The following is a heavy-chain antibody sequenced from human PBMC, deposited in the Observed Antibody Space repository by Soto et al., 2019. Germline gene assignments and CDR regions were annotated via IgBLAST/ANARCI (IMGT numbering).Heavy chain of an antibody. Sequence: QAQVVQSGAEVKKPGASVKVSCKASGYNFINYYMHLVRQAPGQGLEWMGRINPSGGSTDYAQKFQGRVTMTSDTSTSTVYMELSSLRSEDTAVYYCARGGDFVDLWGQGTMVTVSS. CDR3: ARGGDFVDL. D-gene: IGHD3-10*01. V-gene: IGHV1-46*01. J-gene: IGHJ3*01. CDR1: GYNFINYY. CDR2: INPSGGST.